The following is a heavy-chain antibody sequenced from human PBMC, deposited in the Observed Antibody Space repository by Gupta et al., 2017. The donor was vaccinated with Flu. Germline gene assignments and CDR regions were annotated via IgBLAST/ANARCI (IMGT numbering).Heavy chain of an antibody. Sequence: QVQLVESGGGLVKPGGSLRLSCAAFGFTFSDYYMSWIRQAPGKGLEWVSYISRSGNTIYYADSVKGRFIISRDNAKNSLFLQMNSLRAEDTAVYYCARVEFRGCRSTNCWPNDYWGQGTLVTVST. J-gene: IGHJ4*02. CDR1: GFTFSDYY. CDR3: ARVEFRGCRSTNCWPNDY. D-gene: IGHD3-10*01. CDR2: ISRSGNTI. V-gene: IGHV3-11*01.